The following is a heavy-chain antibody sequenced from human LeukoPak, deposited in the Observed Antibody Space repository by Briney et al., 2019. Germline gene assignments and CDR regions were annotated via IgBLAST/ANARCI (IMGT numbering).Heavy chain of an antibody. CDR1: EFTFSSYG. CDR3: AKDLAARPMIDY. CDR2: ISYDGSNK. Sequence: GGSLRLSCAASEFTFSSYGMHWVRQAPGKGLEWVAVISYDGSNKYYADSVKGRFTISRDNSKNTLYLQMNSLRAEDTAVYYCAKDLAARPMIDYWGQGTLVTVSS. D-gene: IGHD6-6*01. V-gene: IGHV3-30*18. J-gene: IGHJ4*02.